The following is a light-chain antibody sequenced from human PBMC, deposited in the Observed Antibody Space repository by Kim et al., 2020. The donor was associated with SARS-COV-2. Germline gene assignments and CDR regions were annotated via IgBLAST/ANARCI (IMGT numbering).Light chain of an antibody. V-gene: IGKV3-11*01. CDR1: QSVSSH. CDR2: DTS. CDR3: QQRSTGPV. J-gene: IGKJ4*01. Sequence: EIVLTQSPATLSLSPGERATLSCRASQSVSSHFAWYQQKPGQAPRLLIYDTSNRATGIPARFSGSGSGTDFTLTISSLEPEDFAVYYCQQRSTGPVFGGGTKVDIK.